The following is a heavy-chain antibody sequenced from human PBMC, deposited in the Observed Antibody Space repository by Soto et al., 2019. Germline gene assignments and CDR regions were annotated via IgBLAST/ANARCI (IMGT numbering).Heavy chain of an antibody. CDR1: GYTFTSYA. D-gene: IGHD3-22*01. Sequence: ASVKVSCKASGYTFTSYAMHWVRQAPGQKLEWMGWINAGNGNTKYSQKFQGRVTITRDTSASTAYMELSSLRSEDTAVYYCARDPTVVITTLFDYWGQGTLVTVSS. CDR3: ARDPTVVITTLFDY. V-gene: IGHV1-3*01. CDR2: INAGNGNT. J-gene: IGHJ4*02.